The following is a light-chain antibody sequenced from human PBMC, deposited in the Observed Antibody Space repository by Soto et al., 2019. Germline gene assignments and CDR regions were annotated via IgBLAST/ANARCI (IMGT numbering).Light chain of an antibody. CDR1: QSISSY. V-gene: IGKV1-39*01. J-gene: IGKJ4*01. CDR2: AAS. Sequence: DIQMTQSPSSLSASVGDRVTITCRASQSISSYLNWYQQKPGKAPKLLIYAASSLQSGVPSRFSGSGSGTDFTLTISSLQPEDFATYECQQSYSTPLTFGGGTKGEIK. CDR3: QQSYSTPLT.